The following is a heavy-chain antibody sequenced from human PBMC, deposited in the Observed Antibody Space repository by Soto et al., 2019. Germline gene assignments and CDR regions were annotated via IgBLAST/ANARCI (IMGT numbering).Heavy chain of an antibody. CDR3: TRSGGSSSSRTD. Sequence: EVQLVESGGGLVQPGGSLKLSCAASGFTFSGSAMHWVRQASGKGLEWVGRIRSKANSYATAYAASVKGRFTISRDDSKNTAYLQMNSLKPEDTAVYYCTRSGGSSSSRTDWGQGTLVTVSS. V-gene: IGHV3-73*01. J-gene: IGHJ4*02. CDR2: IRSKANSYAT. CDR1: GFTFSGSA. D-gene: IGHD6-6*01.